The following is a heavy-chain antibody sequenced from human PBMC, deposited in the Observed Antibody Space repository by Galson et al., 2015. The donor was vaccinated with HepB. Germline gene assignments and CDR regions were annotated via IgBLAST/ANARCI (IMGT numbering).Heavy chain of an antibody. CDR3: AKGAYMSSYSLYGMDA. D-gene: IGHD6-6*01. Sequence: LRLSCAASGFRFNIYDMNWVRQAPGKGLEWVSGITNSGGRTYYAEPGKGRFTISRDNSKNTVLLQMSSLRAEDTAIYYCAKGAYMSSYSLYGMDAWGQGTTVIVSS. CDR1: GFRFNIYD. CDR2: ITNSGGRT. J-gene: IGHJ6*02. V-gene: IGHV3-23*01.